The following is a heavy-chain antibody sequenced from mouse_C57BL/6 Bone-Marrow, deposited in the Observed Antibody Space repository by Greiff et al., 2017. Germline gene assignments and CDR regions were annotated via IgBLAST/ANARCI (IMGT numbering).Heavy chain of an antibody. J-gene: IGHJ4*01. CDR1: GYTFTDYN. D-gene: IGHD1-1*01. Sequence: VQLKQSGPELVKPGASVKIPCKASGYTFTDYNMDWVKQSHGKSLEWIGDINPNNGGTIYNQKFKGKATLTVDKSSSTAYMELRSLTSEDTAVYYCARRVITTVVATRYAMDYWGQGTSVTVSS. V-gene: IGHV1-18*01. CDR3: ARRVITTVVATRYAMDY. CDR2: INPNNGGT.